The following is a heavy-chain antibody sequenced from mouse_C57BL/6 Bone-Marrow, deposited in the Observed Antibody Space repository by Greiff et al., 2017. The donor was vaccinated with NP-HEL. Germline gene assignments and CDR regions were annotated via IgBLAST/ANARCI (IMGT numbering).Heavy chain of an antibody. CDR1: GFTFSDAW. CDR3: TRPLYSNYNAMDY. V-gene: IGHV6-6*01. Sequence: EVKVEESGGGLVQPGGSMKLSCAASGFTFSDAWMDWVRQSPEKGLEWVAEIRNKANNHATYYAESVKGRFTISRDDSKSSVYLQMNSLRAEDTGIYYCTRPLYSNYNAMDYWGQGTSVTVSS. J-gene: IGHJ4*01. CDR2: IRNKANNHAT. D-gene: IGHD2-5*01.